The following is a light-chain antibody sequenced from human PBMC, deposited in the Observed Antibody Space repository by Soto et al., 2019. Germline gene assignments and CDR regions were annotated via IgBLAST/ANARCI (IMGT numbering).Light chain of an antibody. CDR2: GAS. CDR1: QSVSSSY. J-gene: IGKJ4*01. CDR3: QQYNKWPPLT. Sequence: EIVLTQSPGTLSLSLGERATLSCRASQSVSSSYLAWYQQKPGQPPRLLIYGASTRATGIPARFSGSGSGTEFTLTISSLLSEDFAVYYCQQYNKWPPLTFGGGTKVDI. V-gene: IGKV3-15*01.